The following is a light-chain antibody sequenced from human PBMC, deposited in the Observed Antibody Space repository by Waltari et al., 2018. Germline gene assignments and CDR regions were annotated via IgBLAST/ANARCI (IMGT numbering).Light chain of an antibody. CDR2: SNT. CDR1: NSNIGSNV. CDR3: ATWDDRLTGVV. J-gene: IGLJ2*01. V-gene: IGLV1-44*01. Sequence: QSALTQPPSASGTPGQTVTIFCSGGNSNIGSNVVNWYQQVPGTAPKLLIYSNTYLPSGVPDRFSGSKSGTSASLAISGLQSDDEGDYYCATWDDRLTGVVFGGGTQVTVL.